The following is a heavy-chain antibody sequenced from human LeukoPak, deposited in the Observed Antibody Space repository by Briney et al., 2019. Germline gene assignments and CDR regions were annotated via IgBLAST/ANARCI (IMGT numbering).Heavy chain of an antibody. J-gene: IGHJ4*02. Sequence: PSETLSLTCTVSGGSISSSSYYWGWIRQPPGKGLEWIGEINHSGSTNYNPSLKSRVTISVDTSKNQFSLKLSSVTAADTAVYYCARRRNYGGNSPVGYWGQGTLVTVSS. CDR2: INHSGST. V-gene: IGHV4-39*07. D-gene: IGHD4-23*01. CDR1: GGSISSSSYY. CDR3: ARRRNYGGNSPVGY.